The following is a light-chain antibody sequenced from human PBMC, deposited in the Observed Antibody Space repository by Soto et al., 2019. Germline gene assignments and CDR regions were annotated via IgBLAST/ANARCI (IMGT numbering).Light chain of an antibody. V-gene: IGKV3-20*01. J-gene: IGKJ2*01. CDR3: LQYDNSPLYT. CDR2: GAS. CDR1: QSISSSS. Sequence: EIVLTQSPGTLSLSPGERATLSCRASQSISSSSLAWYQQKPGQAPRRLIYGASNRATGISDRLSGSGYGTYFSLTISRLEPEDFAVYYCLQYDNSPLYTFGQGTKLEIK.